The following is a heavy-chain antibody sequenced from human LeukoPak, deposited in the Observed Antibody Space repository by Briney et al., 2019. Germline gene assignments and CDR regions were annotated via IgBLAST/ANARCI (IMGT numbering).Heavy chain of an antibody. J-gene: IGHJ4*02. Sequence: QSRGSLRLSCAGSGFTFSSFGMHWIRQAPGKGLEWVSYISSSSSTIYYADSVKGRFTISRDNAKNSLYLQMNSLRAEDTAVYYCARARFGEPITYWGQGTLVTVSS. V-gene: IGHV3-48*04. CDR1: GFTFSSFG. CDR3: ARARFGEPITY. CDR2: ISSSSSTI. D-gene: IGHD3-10*01.